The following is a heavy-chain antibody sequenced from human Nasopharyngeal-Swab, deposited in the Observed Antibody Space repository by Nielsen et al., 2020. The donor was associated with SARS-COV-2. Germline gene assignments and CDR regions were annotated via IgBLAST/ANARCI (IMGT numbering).Heavy chain of an antibody. CDR2: ASSDGRNK. CDR1: GFTFCSYA. V-gene: IGHV3-30*04. Sequence: GESLKISWAASGFTFCSYAMHWVRQAPGKGLEWVAVASSDGRNKYYADSVKGRFTVSRDNSKNTLYLQMNSLRAEDTAVYYCARRALQDYYFDYWGQGTLVTVSS. CDR3: ARRALQDYYFDY. J-gene: IGHJ4*02.